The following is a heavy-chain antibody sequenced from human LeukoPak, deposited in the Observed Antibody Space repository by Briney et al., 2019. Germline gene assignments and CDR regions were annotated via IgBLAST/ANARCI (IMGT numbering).Heavy chain of an antibody. CDR3: ARDSALLWFGEFDP. J-gene: IGHJ5*02. Sequence: GGSLRLSCAASGFTFSSYWMYWVCHAPGKGLVWVSRINSDGSSTSYADSVKGRFTISRDNAKNKLYLQMNSLRAEDTAVYYCARDSALLWFGEFDPWGQGTLVAVSS. CDR1: GFTFSSYW. CDR2: INSDGSST. D-gene: IGHD3-10*01. V-gene: IGHV3-74*01.